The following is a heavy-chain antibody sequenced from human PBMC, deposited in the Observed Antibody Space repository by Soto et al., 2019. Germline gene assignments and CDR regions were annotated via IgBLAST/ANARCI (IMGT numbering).Heavy chain of an antibody. Sequence: PGGSLRLSCAASGFTVSSNYMSWVRQAPGKGLEWVSVIYSGGSTYYADSVKGRFTISRDNSKNTLYLQMNSLRSEDTAVYDCARGITLPTPLDYWGQGTLVTVAS. CDR1: GFTVSSNY. V-gene: IGHV3-66*01. J-gene: IGHJ4*02. D-gene: IGHD1-20*01. CDR3: ARGITLPTPLDY. CDR2: IYSGGST.